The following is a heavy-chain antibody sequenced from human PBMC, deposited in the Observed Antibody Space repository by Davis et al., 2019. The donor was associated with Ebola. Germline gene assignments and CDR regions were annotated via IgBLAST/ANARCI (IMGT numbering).Heavy chain of an antibody. D-gene: IGHD2-2*01. CDR1: GYTFTSYD. Sequence: AASVKVSCKASGYTFTSYDINWVRQATGQGLEWMGWMNPNSGNTGYAQKFQGRVTMTRNTSISTVYMELSSLRSEDTAVYYCARGWRVVVPAAMGGYNWFDPWGQGTLVTVSS. J-gene: IGHJ5*02. CDR2: MNPNSGNT. V-gene: IGHV1-8*01. CDR3: ARGWRVVVPAAMGGYNWFDP.